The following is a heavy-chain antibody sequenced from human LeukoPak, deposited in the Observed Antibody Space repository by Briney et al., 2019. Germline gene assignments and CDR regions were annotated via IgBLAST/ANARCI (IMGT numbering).Heavy chain of an antibody. Sequence: GASVTVSCKSSAYTFTCYYMHWVRQAPGQGLEWMGWINPNSGGTNYAQKFQGRVTMTRDTSISTAYMELSRLRSDDTAVYYCARGYGSGSVYYYYYYGMDVWGQGTTVTVSS. CDR1: AYTFTCYY. J-gene: IGHJ6*02. V-gene: IGHV1-2*02. CDR2: INPNSGGT. CDR3: ARGYGSGSVYYYYYYGMDV. D-gene: IGHD3-10*01.